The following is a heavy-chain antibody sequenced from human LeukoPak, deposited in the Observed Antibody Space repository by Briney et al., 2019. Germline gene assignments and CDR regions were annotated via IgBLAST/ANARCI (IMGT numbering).Heavy chain of an antibody. J-gene: IGHJ4*02. D-gene: IGHD5-18*01. V-gene: IGHV1-18*01. CDR3: AREGRGYSYGYGVYYFDY. CDR2: ISAYNGNT. Sequence: GASVKVSCKASGYTFTSYGISWVRQAPGQGLEWMGWISAYNGNTNYAQKLQGRVTMTTDTSTSTAYMELRSLRSDDTAVYYCAREGRGYSYGYGVYYFDYWGQGTLVTVSS. CDR1: GYTFTSYG.